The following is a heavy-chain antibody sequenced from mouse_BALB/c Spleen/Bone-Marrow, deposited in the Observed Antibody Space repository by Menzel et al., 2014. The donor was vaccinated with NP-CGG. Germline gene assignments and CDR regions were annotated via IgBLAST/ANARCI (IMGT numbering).Heavy chain of an antibody. CDR3: TRLTYYGLSDY. J-gene: IGHJ2*01. CDR1: GFDFSRYW. V-gene: IGHV4-1*02. D-gene: IGHD1-2*01. CDR2: INPESSTV. Sequence: EVKLVESGGGLVQPGGSLKLSCTASGFDFSRYWMSWVRQAPGKGLQWIGEINPESSTVNYTPSLKDKFIISRDNAKNALYLQVSKVRSEDTALYYRTRLTYYGLSDYWGQGTTLTVSS.